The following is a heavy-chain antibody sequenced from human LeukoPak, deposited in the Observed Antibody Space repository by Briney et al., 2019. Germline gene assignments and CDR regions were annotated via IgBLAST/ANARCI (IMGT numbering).Heavy chain of an antibody. D-gene: IGHD1-26*01. CDR2: IYPGDSDT. Sequence: GESLKISCKGSGYSFTSYWIAWVRQMPGKGLEYMGIIYPGDSDTRYSPSFQGQVTISADKSISTAYLQWSSLKASYTAMYYCARRVGGTTSRAFDIWGQGTMVSVSS. CDR3: ARRVGGTTSRAFDI. CDR1: GYSFTSYW. J-gene: IGHJ3*02. V-gene: IGHV5-51*01.